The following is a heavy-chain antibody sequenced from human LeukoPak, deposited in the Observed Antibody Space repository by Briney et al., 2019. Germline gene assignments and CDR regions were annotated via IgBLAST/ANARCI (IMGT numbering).Heavy chain of an antibody. V-gene: IGHV4-4*09. Sequence: SETLSLTCTVSGGSISSYYWSWIPQPPGKGLEWIGYIYTSGSTNYNPSLKSRVTISVDPSKNQFSLKLSSVTAADTAVYYCAGGKTYYYYYYMDVWGKGTTVTVSS. J-gene: IGHJ6*03. CDR1: GGSISSYY. D-gene: IGHD1/OR15-1a*01. CDR2: IYTSGST. CDR3: AGGKTYYYYYYMDV.